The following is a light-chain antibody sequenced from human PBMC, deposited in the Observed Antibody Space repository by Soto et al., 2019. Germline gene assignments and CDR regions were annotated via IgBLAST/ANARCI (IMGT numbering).Light chain of an antibody. CDR1: SSNIGRDT. J-gene: IGLJ2*01. CDR3: AAWDDSLNGPV. V-gene: IGLV1-44*01. CDR2: SNN. Sequence: QSVLTQPPSASGTPGQRVTISCSGSSSNIGRDTVNWYQQLPGMAPKLLIYSNNQRPSGVPDRFSGSKSGTSASLAISGLQSEDEADYYCAAWDDSLNGPVFGGGTKVTVL.